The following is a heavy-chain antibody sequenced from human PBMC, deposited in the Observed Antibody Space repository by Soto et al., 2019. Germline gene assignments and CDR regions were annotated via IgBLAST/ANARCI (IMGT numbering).Heavy chain of an antibody. CDR1: GYTLTELS. Sequence: ASVKVSCKVSGYTLTELSMHWVRQAPGKGLEWMGGFDPEDGETIYAQKFQGRVTMIEDTSTDTAYMELSSLRSEDTAVYYCATMTGIVGARFDYYYGMDVWGQGTTVTVSS. J-gene: IGHJ6*02. V-gene: IGHV1-24*01. D-gene: IGHD1-26*01. CDR3: ATMTGIVGARFDYYYGMDV. CDR2: FDPEDGET.